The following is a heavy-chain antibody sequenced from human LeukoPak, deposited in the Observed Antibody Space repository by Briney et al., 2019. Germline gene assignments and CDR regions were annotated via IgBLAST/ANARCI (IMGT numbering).Heavy chain of an antibody. CDR3: ARQSGASPHYFDY. CDR1: GGSISNYF. Sequence: PSETLSLTCTVSGGSISNYFWTWIRQPPGKGLEWIGVIYYSGTTHYNPSLRSRVTMSVATSNKQFSLRLSPVTVADTAIYYCARQSGASPHYFDYWGQGALVTVSS. CDR2: IYYSGTT. J-gene: IGHJ4*02. V-gene: IGHV4-59*08. D-gene: IGHD1-26*01.